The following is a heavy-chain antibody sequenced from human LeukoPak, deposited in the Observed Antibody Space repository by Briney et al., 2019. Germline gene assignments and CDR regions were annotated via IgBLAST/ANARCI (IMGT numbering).Heavy chain of an antibody. Sequence: SVKVSCKASGGTFSSYAISWVRQAPGQGLEWMGGVIPIFGTANYAQKFQGRVTITADKSTSTAYMELRSLRSDATSVYYCARDLAVVTAFGQHAFDIWGQGTMVTVSS. J-gene: IGHJ3*02. CDR3: ARDLAVVTAFGQHAFDI. CDR2: VIPIFGTA. D-gene: IGHD2-21*02. V-gene: IGHV1-69*06. CDR1: GGTFSSYA.